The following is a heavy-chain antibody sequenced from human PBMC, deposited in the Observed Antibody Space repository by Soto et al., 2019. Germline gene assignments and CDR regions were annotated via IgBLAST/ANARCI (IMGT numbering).Heavy chain of an antibody. CDR1: DGSISSGGYY. V-gene: IGHV4-31*03. CDR3: ARVWRSAKESVHDY. CDR2: IYYSGST. Sequence: QVQLQESGPGLVKPSQTLSLTCTVSDGSISSGGYYWSWIRQHPGKGLEWIGYIYYSGSTYYNPSLKSRVTISVDTSKNQLSLKLSSVTAADTALYYCARVWRSAKESVHDYWGQGTLVTVSS. J-gene: IGHJ4*02. D-gene: IGHD1-1*01.